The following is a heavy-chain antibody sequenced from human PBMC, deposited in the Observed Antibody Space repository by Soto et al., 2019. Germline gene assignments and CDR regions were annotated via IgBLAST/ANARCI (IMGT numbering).Heavy chain of an antibody. D-gene: IGHD2-21*02. CDR2: ITGNAANT. J-gene: IGHJ4*02. CDR3: AKAARDCGGDCYSSYFDS. V-gene: IGHV3-23*01. CDR1: RFTFGGYA. Sequence: GGSLRLSCSASRFTFGGYAMSWVRQAPGKGLEWVSGITGNAANTVYADSVKGRFTISRDNSKNALYLQLNSLRDEDTAVYFCAKAARDCGGDCYSSYFDSWGQGALVTVSS.